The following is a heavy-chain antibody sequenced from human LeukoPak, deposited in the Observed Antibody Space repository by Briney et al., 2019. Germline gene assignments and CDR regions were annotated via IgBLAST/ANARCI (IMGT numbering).Heavy chain of an antibody. CDR3: ARAQYCGGDCSRTPYFDY. CDR1: GGTFSSYA. J-gene: IGHJ4*02. V-gene: IGHV1-2*02. Sequence: ASVKVSCKASGGTFSSYAISWVRQAPGQGLEWMGWINPNSGGTNYAQKFQGRVTMTRDTSISTAYMELSRLRSDDTAVYYCARAQYCGGDCSRTPYFDYWGQGTLVTVSS. CDR2: INPNSGGT. D-gene: IGHD2-21*02.